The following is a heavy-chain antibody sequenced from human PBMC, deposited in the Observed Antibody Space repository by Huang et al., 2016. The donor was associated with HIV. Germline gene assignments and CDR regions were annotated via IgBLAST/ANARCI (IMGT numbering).Heavy chain of an antibody. J-gene: IGHJ4*02. D-gene: IGHD3-10*01. CDR2: IYYSGST. CDR3: ARLPGSITMIRGVITDPY. Sequence: QLQLQESGPGLVKPSETLSLTCTVSGGSIRSDKYYWGWIRQPPGRGLDWIGSIYYSGSTYYNPALKRGVTITVGTSKNHFSLGMRSVTAADTAVYYCARLPGSITMIRGVITDPYWGQGTLVTVSS. V-gene: IGHV4-39*02. CDR1: GGSIRSDKYY.